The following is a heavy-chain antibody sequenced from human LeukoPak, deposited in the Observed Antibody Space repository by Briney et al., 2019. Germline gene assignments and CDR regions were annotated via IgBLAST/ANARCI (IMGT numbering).Heavy chain of an antibody. CDR1: GFNFSNTW. V-gene: IGHV3-74*01. J-gene: IGHJ4*02. Sequence: GGSLRLSCAASGFNFSNTWMHWVRQAPGKGLVWVSRIDSDGGRITYADSVKGRFTISRDNAKNTVYLQMHSLRAEDTAVYYCARDWYFSIDYWGQGTLVTVSS. CDR3: ARDWYFSIDY. D-gene: IGHD6-13*01. CDR2: IDSDGGRI.